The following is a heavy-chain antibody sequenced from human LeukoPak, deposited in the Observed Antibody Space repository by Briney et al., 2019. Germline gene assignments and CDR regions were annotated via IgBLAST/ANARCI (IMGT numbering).Heavy chain of an antibody. CDR2: FSGSGGST. CDR1: GFTFSSYA. CDR3: AKDRVSPGFNLFDS. D-gene: IGHD3-16*01. Sequence: GGSLRLSCAASGFTFSSYAMTWVRQAPGKGLEWVSTFSGSGGSTYYADSVKGRFTISRDNSRNTLYLEMKGLRVDDTAMYYCAKDRVSPGFNLFDSWGQGTLVSVSS. V-gene: IGHV3-23*01. J-gene: IGHJ5*01.